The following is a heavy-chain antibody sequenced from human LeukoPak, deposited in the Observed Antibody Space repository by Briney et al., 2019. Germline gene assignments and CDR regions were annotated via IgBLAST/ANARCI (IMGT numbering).Heavy chain of an antibody. J-gene: IGHJ4*02. Sequence: GGSLRLSCAASGFAFSMYNMNWVRQAPGKGLEWLSYISGSGNTIYCADSVRGRFTISRDNAKNSLYLQMNSLRDEDTAVYYCARDNTVANDYWGQGTLVTVSS. CDR3: ARDNTVANDY. CDR1: GFAFSMYN. V-gene: IGHV3-48*02. D-gene: IGHD4-17*01. CDR2: ISGSGNTI.